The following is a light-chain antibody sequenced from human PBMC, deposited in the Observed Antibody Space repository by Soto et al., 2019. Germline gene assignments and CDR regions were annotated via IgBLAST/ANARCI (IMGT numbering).Light chain of an antibody. Sequence: QSALTQPASVSGSPGQSITISCTGTSSDVGGYNSVSWYQQHPGKAPKLMIYEVSNRPSGVSNRSSGSKSGNTASLTISGLQAEDEADYYCSSYTTSHTLVFGGGTKLTVL. CDR2: EVS. CDR3: SSYTTSHTLV. J-gene: IGLJ2*01. CDR1: SSDVGGYNS. V-gene: IGLV2-14*01.